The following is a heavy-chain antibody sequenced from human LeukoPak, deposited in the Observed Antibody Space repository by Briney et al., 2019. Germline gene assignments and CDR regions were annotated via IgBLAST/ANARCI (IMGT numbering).Heavy chain of an antibody. CDR1: GYTFTSYG. V-gene: IGHV1-18*01. Sequence: ASVKVSCKASGYTFTSYGISWVRQAPGQGLEWMGWISAYNGNTNYAQKLQGRVTMTTDTSTSTAYMELSSLRSEDTAVYYCARTGDSKYAFDIWGQGTMVTVSS. CDR3: ARTGDSKYAFDI. J-gene: IGHJ3*02. D-gene: IGHD3-22*01. CDR2: ISAYNGNT.